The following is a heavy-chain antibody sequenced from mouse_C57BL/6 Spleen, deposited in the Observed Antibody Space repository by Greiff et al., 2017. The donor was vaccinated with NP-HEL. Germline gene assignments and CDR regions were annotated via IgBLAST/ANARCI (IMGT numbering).Heavy chain of an antibody. D-gene: IGHD2-1*01. CDR1: GYSITNGNHW. Sequence: VQLQQSGPALVKPSQTVSLTCTVTGYSITNGNHWWNWIRQVSGSKLEWIGYISSSGSTDSNPSLKSRISTTRDTSKNQLFLQFNSVTTEDIATYSRARGGNYVDFDYWGQGTTLTVSS. V-gene: IGHV3-4*01. CDR3: ARGGNYVDFDY. CDR2: ISSSGST. J-gene: IGHJ2*01.